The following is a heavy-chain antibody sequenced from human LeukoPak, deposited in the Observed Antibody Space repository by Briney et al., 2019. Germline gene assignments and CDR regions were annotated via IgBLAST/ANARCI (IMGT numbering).Heavy chain of an antibody. CDR3: ARGPEGVSANSFDP. CDR2: IYHTGST. J-gene: IGHJ5*02. Sequence: SETLSLTCAVSGYSISSGYFWGWIRQPPGKGLQWIGNIYHTGSTAYNPSLKSRVTMSVDTSKNQFSLKLRSVSATDTAVYYCARGPEGVSANSFDPWGQGTLVTVSS. V-gene: IGHV4-38-2*01. D-gene: IGHD2-8*01. CDR1: GYSISSGYF.